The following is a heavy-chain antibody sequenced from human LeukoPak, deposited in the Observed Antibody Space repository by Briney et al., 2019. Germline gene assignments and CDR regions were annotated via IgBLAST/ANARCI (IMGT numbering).Heavy chain of an antibody. CDR3: ASDRQWLVRGENY. D-gene: IGHD6-19*01. J-gene: IGHJ4*02. Sequence: GGSLRLSCAASGFTFSSYSMNWVRQAPGKGLEWVSSISSSSSYIYYADSVKGRFTISRDNAKNSLYLPMNSLRAEDTAVYYCASDRQWLVRGENYWGQGTLVTVSS. V-gene: IGHV3-21*01. CDR2: ISSSSSYI. CDR1: GFTFSSYS.